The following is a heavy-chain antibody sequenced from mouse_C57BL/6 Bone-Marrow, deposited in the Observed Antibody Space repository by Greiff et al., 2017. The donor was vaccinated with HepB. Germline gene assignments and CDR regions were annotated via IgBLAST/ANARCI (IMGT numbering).Heavy chain of an antibody. CDR3: ARDRPLYAMDY. V-gene: IGHV5-16*01. CDR1: GFTFSDYY. J-gene: IGHJ4*01. Sequence: EVHLVESEGGLVQPGSSMKLSCTASGFTFSDYYMAWVRQVPEKGLEWVANINYDGSSTYYLDSLKSRFIISRDNAKNILYLQMSSLKSEDTATYYCARDRPLYAMDYWGQGTSVTVSS. CDR2: INYDGSST.